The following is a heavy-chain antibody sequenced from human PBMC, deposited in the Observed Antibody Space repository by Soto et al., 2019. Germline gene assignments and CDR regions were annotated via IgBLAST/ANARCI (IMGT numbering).Heavy chain of an antibody. V-gene: IGHV4-4*02. Sequence: QVHLQESGPDLVRPSETLSLTCSFFGGSISSDNWWSWVRQNPGKGLEWIGEIYHSGNTNYNPSLKSRVTMSVDVSKNQFSLKVTSVTAADTALYYCARLSASSKLRGVVINWGQGTLVTVSS. CDR1: GGSISSDNW. CDR3: ARLSASSKLRGVVIN. D-gene: IGHD3-10*01. J-gene: IGHJ4*02. CDR2: IYHSGNT.